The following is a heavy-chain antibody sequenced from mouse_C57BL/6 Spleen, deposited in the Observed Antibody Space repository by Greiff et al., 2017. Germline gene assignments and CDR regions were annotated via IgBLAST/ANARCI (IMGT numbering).Heavy chain of an antibody. CDR2: IYPGDGDT. Sequence: VQVVESGAELVKPGASVKISCKASGYAFSSYWMNWVKQRPGKGLEWIGQIYPGDGDTNYNGKFKGKATLTADKSSSTAYMQLSSLTSEDSAVYFCARFGYDGYYDYWGQGTTLTVSS. CDR3: ARFGYDGYYDY. CDR1: GYAFSSYW. D-gene: IGHD2-3*01. J-gene: IGHJ2*01. V-gene: IGHV1-80*01.